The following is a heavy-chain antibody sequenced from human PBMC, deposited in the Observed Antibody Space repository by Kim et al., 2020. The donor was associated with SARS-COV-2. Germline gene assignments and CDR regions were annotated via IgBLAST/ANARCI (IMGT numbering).Heavy chain of an antibody. CDR3: ARDRSGFDAFDI. V-gene: IGHV1-46*01. CDR2: INPSGGST. CDR1: GYTFTSYY. Sequence: ASVKVSCEASGYTFTSYYMHWVRQAPGQGLEWMGIINPSGGSTSYAQKFQGRVTMTRDTSTSTVYMELSSLRSEDTAVYYCARDRSGFDAFDIWGQGTMVTVSS. J-gene: IGHJ3*02. D-gene: IGHD6-19*01.